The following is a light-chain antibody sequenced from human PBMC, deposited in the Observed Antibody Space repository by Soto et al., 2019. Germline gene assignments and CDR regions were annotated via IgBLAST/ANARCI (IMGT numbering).Light chain of an antibody. CDR1: QTFRNNY. V-gene: IGKV3-20*01. J-gene: IGKJ4*01. Sequence: FMLKQSPGTLSLTQGERATLSCRASQTFRNNYLAWYQQKPGQAPRLLIYDASSRATGIPDRFSGGGSGTDFTLTISRLEPEDFAVYYCQQFSSYPLTFGGGSMV. CDR3: QQFSSYPLT. CDR2: DAS.